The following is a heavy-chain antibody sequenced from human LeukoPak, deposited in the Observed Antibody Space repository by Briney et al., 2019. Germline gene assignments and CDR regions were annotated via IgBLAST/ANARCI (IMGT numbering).Heavy chain of an antibody. CDR3: ARVVDCSGGSSFMFPDY. CDR1: GFTFSDYY. CDR2: ISSSSSYT. Sequence: GGSLRLSCAASGFTFSDYYMSWIRQAPGKGLEWVSYISSSSSYTNYADSVKGRFTISRDNAKNSLYLQMNSLRAEDTAVYYCARVVDCSGGSSFMFPDYWGQGTLVTVSS. J-gene: IGHJ4*02. V-gene: IGHV3-11*06. D-gene: IGHD2-15*01.